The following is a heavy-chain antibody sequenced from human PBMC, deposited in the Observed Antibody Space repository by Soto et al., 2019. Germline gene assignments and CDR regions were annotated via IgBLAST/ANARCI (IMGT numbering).Heavy chain of an antibody. CDR3: ARDYYPKNYYDSSGLHN. D-gene: IGHD3-22*01. CDR1: GGSISSYY. J-gene: IGHJ4*02. Sequence: PSETLSLTCTVSGGSISSYYWSWIRQPPGKGLEWIGYIYYSGSTNYNPSLKRRVTISVEKSKNQFSMKLSSVTAADTAVYYCARDYYPKNYYDSSGLHNWGQGTLVTVSS. CDR2: IYYSGST. V-gene: IGHV4-59*01.